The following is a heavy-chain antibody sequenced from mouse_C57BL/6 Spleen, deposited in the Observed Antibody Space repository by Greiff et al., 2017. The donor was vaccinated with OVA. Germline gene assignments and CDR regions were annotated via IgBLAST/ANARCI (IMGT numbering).Heavy chain of an antibody. Sequence: DVKLQESGGDLVKPGGSLKLSCAASGFTFSSYGMSWVRQTPDKRLEWVATISSGGSYTYYPDSVKGRFTISRDNAKNTLYLQMSSLKSEDTAMYYCARHGAYYSNSDAMDYWGQGTSVTVSS. CDR2: ISSGGSYT. D-gene: IGHD2-5*01. V-gene: IGHV5-6*02. CDR3: ARHGAYYSNSDAMDY. CDR1: GFTFSSYG. J-gene: IGHJ4*01.